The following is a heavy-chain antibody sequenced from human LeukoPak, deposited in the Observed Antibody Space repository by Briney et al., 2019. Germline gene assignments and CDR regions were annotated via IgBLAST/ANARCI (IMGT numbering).Heavy chain of an antibody. D-gene: IGHD6-19*01. V-gene: IGHV1-18*01. J-gene: IGHJ4*02. CDR3: ARAGPGSGWYFDY. CDR1: GYDFTSVG. Sequence: ASVKVSCKASGYDFTSVGITWVRRAPGQGLEWMGWISPYNSNTRYAQKFQGRVAMTTDTSTTTAYMELRGLRFDDTAVYYCARAGPGSGWYFDYWGQGTLVTVSS. CDR2: ISPYNSNT.